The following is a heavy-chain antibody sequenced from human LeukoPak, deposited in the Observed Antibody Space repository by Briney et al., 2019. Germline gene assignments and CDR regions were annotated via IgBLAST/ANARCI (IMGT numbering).Heavy chain of an antibody. D-gene: IGHD2/OR15-2a*01. J-gene: IGHJ6*02. CDR3: AKAFVPYYYGMDV. V-gene: IGHV3-23*01. CDR2: ISGTGDVS. Sequence: GGSLRLSCAASGFTFSDYSMRWVRQAPGKGLEWVSSISGTGDVSKYADSVKGRFTISRDNSRNTLYLQVNSLRAEETAVYYCAKAFVPYYYGMDVWGQGTTVTVS. CDR1: GFTFSDYS.